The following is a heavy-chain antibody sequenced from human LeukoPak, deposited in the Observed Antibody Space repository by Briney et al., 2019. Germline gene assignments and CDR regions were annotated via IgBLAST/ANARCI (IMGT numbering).Heavy chain of an antibody. CDR2: ISGSGGST. CDR1: GFTFSSYA. J-gene: IGHJ4*02. Sequence: GGSLRLSCAAPGFTFSSYAMSWVRQAPGKGLEWVSAISGSGGSTYYADSVKGRFTISRDNSKNTLYLQMNSLRAEDTAVYYCAKRSVEWLLYFDYWGQGTLVTVSS. CDR3: AKRSVEWLLYFDY. D-gene: IGHD3-3*01. V-gene: IGHV3-23*01.